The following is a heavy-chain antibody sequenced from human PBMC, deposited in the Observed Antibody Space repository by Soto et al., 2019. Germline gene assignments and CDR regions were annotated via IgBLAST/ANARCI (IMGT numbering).Heavy chain of an antibody. D-gene: IGHD1-1*01. J-gene: IGHJ4*02. Sequence: SETLSLTCTVSGGSISSYYWSWIRQPPGKGLEWIGYIYYSGSTNYNPSLKSRVTISVDTSKNQFSLKLSSVTAADTAVYYCARGPGMATTSWVFDYCGQGTLVTVSS. V-gene: IGHV4-59*01. CDR1: GGSISSYY. CDR2: IYYSGST. CDR3: ARGPGMATTSWVFDY.